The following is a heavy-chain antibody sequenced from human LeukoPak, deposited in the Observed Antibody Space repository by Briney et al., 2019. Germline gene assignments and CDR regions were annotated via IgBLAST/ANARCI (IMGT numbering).Heavy chain of an antibody. D-gene: IGHD4-17*01. CDR1: GFTFSSYG. CDR3: AKAEGDYGNYYYYYGMDV. J-gene: IGHJ6*02. Sequence: PGRSLRLSCAASGFTFSSYGMHWVRQAPGKGLEWVAVISYDGSNKYYADSVKGRFTISRDNSKNTLYLQMNSLRAEDTAVYYCAKAEGDYGNYYYYYGMDVWGQGTTVTVSS. V-gene: IGHV3-30*18. CDR2: ISYDGSNK.